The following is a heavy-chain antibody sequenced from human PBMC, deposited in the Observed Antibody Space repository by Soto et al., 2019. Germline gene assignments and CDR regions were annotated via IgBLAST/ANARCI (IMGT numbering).Heavy chain of an antibody. V-gene: IGHV1-8*01. CDR3: ARGYCSSTSCYYYYMDV. J-gene: IGHJ6*03. D-gene: IGHD2-2*01. CDR2: MNPNSGNT. Sequence: GASVKVSCKASGYTFTSYDINWVRQATGQGLEWMGWMNPNSGNTGYAQKFQGRVTMTRNTSISTAYMELSSLRSEDTAVYHCARGYCSSTSCYYYYMDVWGKGTTVTVSS. CDR1: GYTFTSYD.